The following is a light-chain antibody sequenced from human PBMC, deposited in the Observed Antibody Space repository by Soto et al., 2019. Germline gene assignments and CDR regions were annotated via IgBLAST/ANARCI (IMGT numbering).Light chain of an antibody. J-gene: IGLJ2*01. CDR2: DVS. CDR3: SSYTSSSTLV. V-gene: IGLV2-14*01. Sequence: QSALTQPASVSGSRGQSITISCTGTSSDVDGHNYVSWYQQHPGKAPKLMIYDVSNRPSGVSNRFSGSKSGNTASLTISGLQAEDEADYYCSSYTSSSTLVFGGGTKLTVL. CDR1: SSDVDGHNY.